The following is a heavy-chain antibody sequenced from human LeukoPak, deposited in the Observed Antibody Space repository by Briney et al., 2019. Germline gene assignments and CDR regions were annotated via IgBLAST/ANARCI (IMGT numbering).Heavy chain of an antibody. J-gene: IGHJ4*02. CDR2: ICYTGST. D-gene: IGHD6-19*01. CDR3: ARGGSSACRD. Sequence: PSETLSLTCAVYGGSFSGYYWSWIRQPPGKGLEWIGYICYTGSTNYNPSLKSRVTISLDTSKNQFSLKLSSVTAADTAVYYCARGGSSACRDWGQGTLVTVSS. V-gene: IGHV4-59*01. CDR1: GGSFSGYY.